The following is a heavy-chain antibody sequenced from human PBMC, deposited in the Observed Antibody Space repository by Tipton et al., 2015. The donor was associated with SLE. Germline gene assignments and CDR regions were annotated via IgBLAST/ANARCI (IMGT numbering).Heavy chain of an antibody. V-gene: IGHV4-34*01. Sequence: LRLSCAVYGGSFSGYYWSWIRQPPGKGLEWIGEINHSGSTNYNPSLKSRVTISVDTSKNQFSLKLSSVTAADTAVYYCARSRGDYIEALSCWGQGTLVTVSS. CDR2: INHSGST. D-gene: IGHD4-11*01. J-gene: IGHJ4*02. CDR1: GGSFSGYY. CDR3: ARSRGDYIEALSC.